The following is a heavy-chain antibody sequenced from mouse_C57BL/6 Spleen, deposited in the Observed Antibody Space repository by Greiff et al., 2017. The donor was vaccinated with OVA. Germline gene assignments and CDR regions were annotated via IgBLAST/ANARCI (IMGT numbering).Heavy chain of an antibody. V-gene: IGHV1-76*01. CDR3: ARDYGSSYRFDY. J-gene: IGHJ2*01. D-gene: IGHD1-1*01. CDR1: GYTFTDYY. Sequence: VQLQQSGAELVRPGASVKLSCKASGYTFTDYYINWVKQRPGQGLEWIARIYPGSGNTYYNEKFKGKATLTAEKSSSTAYMQLSSLTSEDSAVYFCARDYGSSYRFDYWGQGTTLTVSS. CDR2: IYPGSGNT.